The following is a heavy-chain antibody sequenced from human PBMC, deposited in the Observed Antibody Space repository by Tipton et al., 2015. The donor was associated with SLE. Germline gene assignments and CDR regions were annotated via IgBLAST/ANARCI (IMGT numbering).Heavy chain of an antibody. J-gene: IGHJ3*02. Sequence: TLSLTCTVSGGSISSSSYYWGWIRQPPGKGLEWIGSIYYSGSTYYNPSLKSRVTISVDTSKNQFSLKLSSVTAADTAGYYCGRTVGATTAFDIWGQGTMVTVSS. CDR3: GRTVGATTAFDI. V-gene: IGHV4-39*07. CDR1: GGSISSSSYY. D-gene: IGHD1-26*01. CDR2: IYYSGST.